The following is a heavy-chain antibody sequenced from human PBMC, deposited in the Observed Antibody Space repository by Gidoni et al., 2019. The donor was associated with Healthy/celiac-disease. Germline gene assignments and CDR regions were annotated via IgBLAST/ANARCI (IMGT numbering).Heavy chain of an antibody. J-gene: IGHJ4*02. Sequence: QVQLVQSGAEVKKPGASVKVSCPASGSPFTGYYMHWVRQAPGQGLEWMGWINPNSGGTNYAQKFQGWVTMTRDTIISTAYMELSRLRSDDTAVYYCARAAPHVDTAMADYFDYWGQGTLVTVSS. D-gene: IGHD5-18*01. V-gene: IGHV1-2*04. CDR1: GSPFTGYY. CDR2: INPNSGGT. CDR3: ARAAPHVDTAMADYFDY.